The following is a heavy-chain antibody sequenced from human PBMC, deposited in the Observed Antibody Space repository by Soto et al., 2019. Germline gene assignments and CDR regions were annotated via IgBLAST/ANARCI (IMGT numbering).Heavy chain of an antibody. V-gene: IGHV3-23*01. CDR3: AKGDNRYYYDF. J-gene: IGHJ4*02. D-gene: IGHD1-20*01. CDR2: ITAGGGAT. CDR1: GFTFSSYA. Sequence: GGFLRLSCAASGFTFSSYAMTWVRQTPGKGLEWVSSITAGGGATYYADSVKGRFTISRDNSENTLSLQMNSLRGEDTAAYYCAKGDNRYYYDFWGQGILVTVSS.